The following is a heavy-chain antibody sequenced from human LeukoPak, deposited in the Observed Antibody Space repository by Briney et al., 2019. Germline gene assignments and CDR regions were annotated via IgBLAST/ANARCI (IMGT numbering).Heavy chain of an antibody. D-gene: IGHD2-21*02. J-gene: IGHJ4*02. Sequence: GGSLRLSCAASGFTFSSYWMSWVRQAPGKGLEWVANIKQDGSEKYYVDSVKGRFTISRDNSKNTLYLQMNSLRAEDTAVYYCARGLCGGDCYDYWGQGTLVTVSS. V-gene: IGHV3-7*01. CDR2: IKQDGSEK. CDR3: ARGLCGGDCYDY. CDR1: GFTFSSYW.